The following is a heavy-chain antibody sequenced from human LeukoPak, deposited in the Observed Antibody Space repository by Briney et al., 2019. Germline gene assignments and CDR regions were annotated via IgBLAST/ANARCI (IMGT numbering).Heavy chain of an antibody. CDR1: GFTFDDYG. Sequence: GGSLRLSYAASGFTFDDYGMSWVRQAPGKGLEWVSGINWNGGSTGYADSVKGRCTISRDNAKNSLYLQMNSLRAEDTALYHCARSILYCSSTSCYTEYYYGMDVWGQGTTVTVSS. D-gene: IGHD2-2*02. CDR2: INWNGGST. J-gene: IGHJ6*02. V-gene: IGHV3-20*01. CDR3: ARSILYCSSTSCYTEYYYGMDV.